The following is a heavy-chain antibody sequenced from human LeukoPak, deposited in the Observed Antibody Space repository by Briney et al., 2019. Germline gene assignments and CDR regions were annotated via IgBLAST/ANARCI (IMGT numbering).Heavy chain of an antibody. V-gene: IGHV3-43*01. D-gene: IGHD4-23*01. CDR3: AKKADDGTSGGAYFDS. Sequence: GGSLRLSCAVSGFSLDDYIMHWVRQVPGKGLEWVSAISWDGVTTGYADSVKGRFTISSDNSKNSLYLQMNSLMTDDTGFYYCAKKADDGTSGGAYFDSWGQGTLVTVSS. CDR2: ISWDGVTT. J-gene: IGHJ4*02. CDR1: GFSLDDYI.